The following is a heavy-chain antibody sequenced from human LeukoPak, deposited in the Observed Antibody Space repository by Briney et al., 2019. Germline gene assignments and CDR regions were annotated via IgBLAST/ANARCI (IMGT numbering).Heavy chain of an antibody. Sequence: ASVKVSCKASGYTFTGYNMNWVRQAPGQGLEWMGRINPNSGGTKYAQNFQGRVTMTRDTSISTAYMEVSRLRSDDTAVYYCARLSRATIGSGSYYYYYYMDVWGKGTTVTISS. CDR2: INPNSGGT. CDR3: ARLSRATIGSGSYYYYYYMDV. D-gene: IGHD3-10*01. J-gene: IGHJ6*03. CDR1: GYTFTGYN. V-gene: IGHV1-2*06.